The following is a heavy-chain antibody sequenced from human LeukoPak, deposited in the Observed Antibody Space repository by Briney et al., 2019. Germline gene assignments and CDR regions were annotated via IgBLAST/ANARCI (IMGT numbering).Heavy chain of an antibody. D-gene: IGHD2-15*01. J-gene: IGHJ5*02. CDR3: ARGRLRYSGGSCCNWFDP. Sequence: ASVKVSCKASGYTFTSYDINWVRQATGQGLEWMGWMNPNSGNTGYAQKFQGRVTMTRNTSISTAYMELSSLRSEDTAVYYCARGRLRYSGGSCCNWFDPWGQGTLVTVSS. V-gene: IGHV1-8*01. CDR2: MNPNSGNT. CDR1: GYTFTSYD.